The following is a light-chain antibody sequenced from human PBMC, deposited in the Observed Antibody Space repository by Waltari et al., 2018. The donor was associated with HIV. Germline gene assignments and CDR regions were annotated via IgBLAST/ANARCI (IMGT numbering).Light chain of an antibody. V-gene: IGLV2-23*01. CDR2: EGN. CDR1: SSDVGSYNL. CDR3: CSYAGSSTSV. Sequence: QSALTQPASVSGSPGQSITISCTGTSSDVGSYNLVSWYQQHPGKAPKLMIYEGNKRPSGVSKRFSGSKSGNTASMTISGLQAEDEADYYCCSYAGSSTSVFGGGTKLTVL. J-gene: IGLJ2*01.